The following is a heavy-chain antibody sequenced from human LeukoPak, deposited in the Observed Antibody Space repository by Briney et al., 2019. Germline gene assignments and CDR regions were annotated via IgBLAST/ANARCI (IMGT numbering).Heavy chain of an antibody. CDR2: INPNSGGT. Sequence: ASVKVSCKASGYTFTGYYMHWVRQAPGQGLEWMGWINPNSGGTNYAQKFQGRVTMTRDTSISTAYMELSRLRSDDTAVYYCARVLYPLASSDYRGQGTLVTVSS. CDR3: ARVLYPLASSDY. V-gene: IGHV1-2*02. CDR1: GYTFTGYY. D-gene: IGHD3-10*01. J-gene: IGHJ4*02.